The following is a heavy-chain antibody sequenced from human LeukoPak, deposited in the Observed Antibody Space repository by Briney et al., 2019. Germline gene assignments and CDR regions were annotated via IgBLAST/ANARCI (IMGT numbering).Heavy chain of an antibody. D-gene: IGHD3-22*01. Sequence: SETLSLTCAVYGGSFSGYYWSWIRQPPGKGLEWIGEINHSGSTNYNPSLKSRVTISVDTSKNQFSLKLSSVTAADTAVYYCARDNPYYEYAFDIWGQGTMVTVSS. CDR2: INHSGST. V-gene: IGHV4-34*01. CDR3: ARDNPYYEYAFDI. CDR1: GGSFSGYY. J-gene: IGHJ3*02.